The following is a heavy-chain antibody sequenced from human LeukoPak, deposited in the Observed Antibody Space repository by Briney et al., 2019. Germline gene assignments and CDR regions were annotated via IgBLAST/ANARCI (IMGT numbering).Heavy chain of an antibody. Sequence: PVGSLRLSCAASGFTFSSYAMSWVRQAPGKGLEWVSVISGSGDITYYADSVKGRFTISRDNSKNTLYLQMNSLRAEDTAVYYCAKRAGYYFDYWGQGTLVTVSS. J-gene: IGHJ4*02. CDR2: ISGSGDIT. V-gene: IGHV3-23*01. CDR1: GFTFSSYA. CDR3: AKRAGYYFDY. D-gene: IGHD3-9*01.